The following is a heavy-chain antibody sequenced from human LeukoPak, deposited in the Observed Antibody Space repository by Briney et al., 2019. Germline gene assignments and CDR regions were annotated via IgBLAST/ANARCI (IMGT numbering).Heavy chain of an antibody. J-gene: IGHJ4*02. Sequence: GGSLRLSCAASGFSLSRYWMSWVRQAPGKGLVWVSRINTDETITTYADSVKGRFTISRDNAKNTLYLQMNSLRAEDTAVYYCARATYYYDSSGYRAVYYFDYWGQGTLVTVSS. CDR3: ARATYYYDSSGYRAVYYFDY. V-gene: IGHV3-74*01. CDR1: GFSLSRYW. D-gene: IGHD3-22*01. CDR2: INTDETIT.